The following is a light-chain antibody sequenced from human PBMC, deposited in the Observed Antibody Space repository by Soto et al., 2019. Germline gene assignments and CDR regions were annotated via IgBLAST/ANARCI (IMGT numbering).Light chain of an antibody. V-gene: IGKV1-12*01. J-gene: IGKJ3*01. Sequence: IQMTQSPSSMSASVGDTVTITCRASESIAGWLAWYQQKPGEAPKLLIYAASTLQSGVPSRFSGSGYGTDCTRTINGLQPEDFATYYSPQPYTFPLTFGPGTKVDI. CDR1: ESIAGW. CDR2: AAS. CDR3: PQPYTFPLT.